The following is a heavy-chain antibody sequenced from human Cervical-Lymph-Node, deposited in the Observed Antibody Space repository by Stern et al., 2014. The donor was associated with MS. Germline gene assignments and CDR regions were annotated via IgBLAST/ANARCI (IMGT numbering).Heavy chain of an antibody. V-gene: IGHV3-11*01. CDR2: IRNTGKTI. CDR1: GFTLRDSY. J-gene: IGHJ4*01. CDR3: ARDRHALRYLGGLSDFDF. D-gene: IGHD3-16*02. Sequence: QVQLVESGGGWVKPGGSLRLSCVGSGFTLRDSYMSWIRQAPGKGLEWLSYIRNTGKTIYYADSVKGRFTISRDNGKKSVYLEMNSLRAEDTAVYYCARDRHALRYLGGLSDFDFWGHGTLVTVSS.